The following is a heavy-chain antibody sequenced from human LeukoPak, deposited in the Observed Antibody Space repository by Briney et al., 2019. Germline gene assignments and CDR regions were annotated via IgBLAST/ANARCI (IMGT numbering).Heavy chain of an antibody. CDR1: GFTFSSYA. CDR2: ISSSGSTI. V-gene: IGHV3-48*04. D-gene: IGHD5-24*01. CDR3: ARPRGEMATMEDY. J-gene: IGHJ4*02. Sequence: GGSLRLSCAASGFTFSSYAMSWVRQAPGKGLEWVSYISSSGSTIYYADSVKGRFTISRDNAKNSLYLQMNSLRAEDTAVYYCARPRGEMATMEDYWGQGTLVTVSS.